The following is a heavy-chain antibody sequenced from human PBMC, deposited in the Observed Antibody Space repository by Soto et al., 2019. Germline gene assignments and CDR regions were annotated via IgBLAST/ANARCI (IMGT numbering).Heavy chain of an antibody. Sequence: SETLSLTCAVSGGSISSSNWWSWVRQPPGKGLEWIGEIYHSGSTNYNPSLKSRVTISVDTSKNQFSLKLSSVTAADTAVYYCAREGPYCSGGSCYYYYMDVWGKGTTVTVSS. CDR3: AREGPYCSGGSCYYYYMDV. D-gene: IGHD2-15*01. CDR2: IYHSGST. CDR1: GGSISSSNW. J-gene: IGHJ6*03. V-gene: IGHV4-4*02.